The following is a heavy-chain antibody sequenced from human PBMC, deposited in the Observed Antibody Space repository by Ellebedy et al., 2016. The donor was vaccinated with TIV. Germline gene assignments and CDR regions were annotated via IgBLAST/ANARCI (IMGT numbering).Heavy chain of an antibody. Sequence: PGGSLRLSCATSGFTFSAYVMAWVRQIPGKGLEWVSAMSEYDGRTFYADSVKGRFTISRDNSRDTLFLPMNSLRAEDTAVYYCTKRAEGWGFFDYWGQGILVTVSS. V-gene: IGHV3-23*01. CDR1: GFTFSAYV. CDR3: TKRAEGWGFFDY. D-gene: IGHD3-16*01. CDR2: MSEYDGRT. J-gene: IGHJ4*02.